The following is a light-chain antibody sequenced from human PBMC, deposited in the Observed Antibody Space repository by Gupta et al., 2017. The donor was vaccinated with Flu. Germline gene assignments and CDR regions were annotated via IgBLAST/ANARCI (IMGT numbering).Light chain of an antibody. CDR2: ENN. CDR1: SSNSWNNY. V-gene: IGLV1-51*02. CDR3: GTWDSSLSAGV. J-gene: IGLJ3*02. Sequence: QPVSTQAPPVSAAPGPKVTISCSGSSSNSWNNYVSWYQQLPGTAPKLLIDENNKRPSAIPDRCSGSKTGTSATLGITGRQTGDEADYYCGTWDSSLSAGVFGGGTKLTVL.